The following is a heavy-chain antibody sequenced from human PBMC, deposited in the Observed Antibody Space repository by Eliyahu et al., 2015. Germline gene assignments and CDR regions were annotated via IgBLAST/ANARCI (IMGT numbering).Heavy chain of an antibody. CDR1: GGSISSGNSP. V-gene: IGHV4-30-2*01. Sequence: QLQLQESGSGLVKPSQTLSLTCAISGGSISSGNSPGGGVRQPPGKGLEWIGYIXAHSGSTHYNPSLKSRVTISADKSKNQFSLKVSSVTAADTAVYYCARSPTGYGGNSVFDSWGQGTLVTVSS. J-gene: IGHJ4*02. CDR3: ARSPTGYGGNSVFDS. CDR2: IXAHSGST. D-gene: IGHD4-23*01.